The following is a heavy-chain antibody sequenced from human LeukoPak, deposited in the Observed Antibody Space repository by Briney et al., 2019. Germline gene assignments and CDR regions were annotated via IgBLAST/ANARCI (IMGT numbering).Heavy chain of an antibody. D-gene: IGHD2/OR15-2a*01. Sequence: KPSETLSLTCTVSGGSISSYYWSWIGQPAGKGLEWIGHIYTSGSTNYNPSLKSRVTMSVDTSKNQFSLKLSSVTAADTAVYYCARVEDSECWFDPWGQGTLVTVSS. J-gene: IGHJ5*02. CDR2: IYTSGST. CDR1: GGSISSYY. CDR3: ARVEDSECWFDP. V-gene: IGHV4-4*07.